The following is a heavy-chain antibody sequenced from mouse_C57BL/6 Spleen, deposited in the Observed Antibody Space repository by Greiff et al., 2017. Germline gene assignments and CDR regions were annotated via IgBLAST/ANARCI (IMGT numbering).Heavy chain of an antibody. V-gene: IGHV1-82*01. Sequence: VQLQQSGPELVKPGASVKISCKASGYAFSSSWMNWVKQRPGKGLEWIGRIYPGDGDTNYNGKFKGKATLTADKSSSTAYMQLSSLTSEDSAVYFCASTDGNYDYYAMDYWGQGTSVTVSS. CDR1: GYAFSSSW. J-gene: IGHJ4*01. CDR2: IYPGDGDT. D-gene: IGHD2-1*01. CDR3: ASTDGNYDYYAMDY.